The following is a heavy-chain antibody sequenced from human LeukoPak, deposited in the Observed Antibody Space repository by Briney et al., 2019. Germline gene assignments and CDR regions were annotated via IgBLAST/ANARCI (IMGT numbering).Heavy chain of an antibody. CDR2: INHSGST. CDR3: AREGSSSWYDAFDI. V-gene: IGHV4-34*01. D-gene: IGHD6-13*01. Sequence: SETLSLTCAVYGGSFSGYYWSWIRQPPGKGLEWIGEINHSGSTNYNPSLKSRVTISVDTSKNQFSLKLSSVTAADTAVYYCAREGSSSWYDAFDIWGQGTMVTVSS. CDR1: GGSFSGYY. J-gene: IGHJ3*02.